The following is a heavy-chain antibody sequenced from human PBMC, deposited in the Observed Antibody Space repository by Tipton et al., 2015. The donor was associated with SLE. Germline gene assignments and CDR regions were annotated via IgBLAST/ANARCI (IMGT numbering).Heavy chain of an antibody. CDR3: ARYLSEVDTAPFDY. Sequence: TLSLTCAVYGGSFSGYYWSWIRQPPGKGLEWIGEINHSGSTNYNPSLKSRVTISVDKSKNQFSLKLSSVTAADTAVYYCARYLSEVDTAPFDYWGQGTLVTVSS. D-gene: IGHD5-18*01. V-gene: IGHV4-34*01. J-gene: IGHJ4*02. CDR2: INHSGST. CDR1: GGSFSGYY.